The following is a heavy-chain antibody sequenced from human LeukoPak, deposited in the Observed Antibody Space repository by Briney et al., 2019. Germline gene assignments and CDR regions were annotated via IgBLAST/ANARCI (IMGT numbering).Heavy chain of an antibody. CDR3: ATPQGRSVITYYYYGMDV. D-gene: IGHD3-10*01. CDR1: GFTFSNHA. J-gene: IGHJ6*02. Sequence: PGGSLRLSCVASGFTFSNHAMNWVRHAPGKGLEWVSGIIGSGGNTYYADSVKGRFTISRDNSKNTLYLQMTSLRAEDTAVYYCATPQGRSVITYYYYGMDVWGQGTTVAVSS. V-gene: IGHV3-23*01. CDR2: IIGSGGNT.